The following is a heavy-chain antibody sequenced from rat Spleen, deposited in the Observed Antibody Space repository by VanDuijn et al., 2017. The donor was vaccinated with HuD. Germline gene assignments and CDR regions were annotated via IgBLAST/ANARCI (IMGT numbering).Heavy chain of an antibody. CDR2: MWSGGST. CDR3: ARGTTRGVMDA. V-gene: IGHV2-45*01. CDR1: GFSLTSYN. J-gene: IGHJ4*01. Sequence: QVQLMESGPGLVQPSETLSLTCTVSGFSLTSYNVHWVRQPPGKGLEWMGVMWSGGSTDYNSALKSRLSISRDTSKNQVFLKMNSLQSEDTTTYYCARGTTRGVMDAWGQGASVTVSS. D-gene: IGHD1-10*01.